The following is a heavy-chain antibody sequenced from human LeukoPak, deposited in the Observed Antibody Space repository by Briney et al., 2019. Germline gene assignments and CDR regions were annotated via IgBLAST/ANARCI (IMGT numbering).Heavy chain of an antibody. CDR1: GYTFTSYY. J-gene: IGHJ4*02. CDR3: ARDPNYDFSLDY. V-gene: IGHV1-46*01. D-gene: IGHD3-3*01. Sequence: GASVKVSCKASGYTFTSYYMHWVRQAPGRGLEWMGIINPSGGSTSYAQKFQGRVTMTRDMSTSTVYMELSSLRSEDTAVYYCARDPNYDFSLDYWGQGTLVTVSS. CDR2: INPSGGST.